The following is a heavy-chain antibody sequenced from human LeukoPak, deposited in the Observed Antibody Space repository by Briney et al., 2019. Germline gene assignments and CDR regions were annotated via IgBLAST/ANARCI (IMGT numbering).Heavy chain of an antibody. Sequence: GGSLRLSCAASGFTFDDYGMSLVRQAPGKGLEWVSGINWNGGSTGYADSVKGRFTISRDNAKNSLYLQMNSLRAEDTALYYCARVGTYSSSGYYYYMDVWGKGTTVTVSS. CDR1: GFTFDDYG. D-gene: IGHD6-6*01. J-gene: IGHJ6*03. CDR3: ARVGTYSSSGYYYYMDV. CDR2: INWNGGST. V-gene: IGHV3-20*04.